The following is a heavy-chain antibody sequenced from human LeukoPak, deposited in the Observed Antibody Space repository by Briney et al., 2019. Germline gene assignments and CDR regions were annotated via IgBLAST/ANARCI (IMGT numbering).Heavy chain of an antibody. J-gene: IGHJ3*02. Sequence: QTGGSLRLSCAASGFTFSSYAMSWVRQAPGKGLEWVSAISGSGGSTYYADSVKGRFTISRDNSKNTLYLQMNSLRAEDTAVYYCARKRYDILTGGGAFDIWGQGTMVTVSS. V-gene: IGHV3-23*01. CDR1: GFTFSSYA. CDR3: ARKRYDILTGGGAFDI. D-gene: IGHD3-9*01. CDR2: ISGSGGST.